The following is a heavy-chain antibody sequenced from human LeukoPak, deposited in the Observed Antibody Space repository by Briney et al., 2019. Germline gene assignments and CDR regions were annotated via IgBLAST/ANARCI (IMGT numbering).Heavy chain of an antibody. J-gene: IGHJ4*02. CDR2: ISSSSSYI. D-gene: IGHD2-2*01. Sequence: GGSLRLSCAASGFTFSSYSMNWVRQAPGKGLEWVSSISSSSSYIYYADSVKGRLTISRDNAKNSLYLQMNSLRAEDTAVYYCARAKYCSSTSCYFSDYWGQGTLDTVSS. CDR3: ARAKYCSSTSCYFSDY. V-gene: IGHV3-21*01. CDR1: GFTFSSYS.